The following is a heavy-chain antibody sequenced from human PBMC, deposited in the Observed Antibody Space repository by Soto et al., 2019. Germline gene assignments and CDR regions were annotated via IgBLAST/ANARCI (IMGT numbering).Heavy chain of an antibody. CDR1: GFSLTTTRMG. CDR3: AHAGDFDLLSFDR. CDR2: IYWDDDK. D-gene: IGHD2-15*01. V-gene: IGHV2-5*02. Sequence: QITLKESGPPLVRPAQTLTLTCAFSGFSLTTTRMGVALIRQPPGKALEWLALIYWDDDKRYSPSLKDRLTVSTDTSTNRVDLTITNISPDDTGTYFCAHAGDFDLLSFDRWGPGTLVTVSS. J-gene: IGHJ4*01.